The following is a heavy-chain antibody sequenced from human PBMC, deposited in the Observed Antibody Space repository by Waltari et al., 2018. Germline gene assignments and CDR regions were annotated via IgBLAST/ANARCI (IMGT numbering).Heavy chain of an antibody. CDR1: GFTFSNYA. J-gene: IGHJ4*02. D-gene: IGHD2-2*01. CDR2: NGYDGSYP. V-gene: IGHV3-33*01. CDR3: ARERDLVVVPAYLFDY. Sequence: QVQLVDSGGGVVQPGRSLRLSCAASGFTFSNYAMHWVRQAPGRGLDGGAVNGYDGSYPSYADSVKCRFTISRDNSKNTVYLQMNSLRAEDTAVYYCARERDLVVVPAYLFDYWGQGTQVTVSS.